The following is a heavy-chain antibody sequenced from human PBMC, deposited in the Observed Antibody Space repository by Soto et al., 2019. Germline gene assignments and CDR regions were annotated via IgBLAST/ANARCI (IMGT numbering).Heavy chain of an antibody. CDR1: GGTFSSCA. CDR2: IIPIFGTA. Sequence: ASVEVSGKASGGTFSSCAISCVRQAPGQGLEWMGGIIPIFGTANYAQKFQGRVTITADESTSTAYMELSSLRSEDTAVYYCARDGRIAAAGGYYYYGMDVWGQGTTVTVSS. CDR3: ARDGRIAAAGGYYYYGMDV. V-gene: IGHV1-69*13. D-gene: IGHD6-13*01. J-gene: IGHJ6*02.